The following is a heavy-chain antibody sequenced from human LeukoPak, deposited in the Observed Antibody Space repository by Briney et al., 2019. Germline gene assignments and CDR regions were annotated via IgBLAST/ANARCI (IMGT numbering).Heavy chain of an antibody. J-gene: IGHJ4*02. CDR2: IYTSGST. D-gene: IGHD3-3*01. V-gene: IGHV4-4*09. CDR1: GGSISSYY. Sequence: SETLSLTCTVSGGSISSYYWSWIRQPPGKGLEWIGYIYTSGSTNYNPSLKGRVTISVDTSKNQFSLKLSSVTAADTAVYYCARRSWSGYEHDYWGQGTLVTVSS. CDR3: ARRSWSGYEHDY.